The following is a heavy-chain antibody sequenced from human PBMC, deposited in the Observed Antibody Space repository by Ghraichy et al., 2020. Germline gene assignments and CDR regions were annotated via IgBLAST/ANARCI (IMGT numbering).Heavy chain of an antibody. V-gene: IGHV3-15*01. Sequence: GGPLRLSCAASGFTFSNARMSWVRQAPGKGLEWVGRIKSKTDGGTTDYAAPVKGRFTISRDDSKNTLYLQMNSLKTEDTAVYYCTTARGQLVPGWFDPWGQGTLVTVSS. CDR2: IKSKTDGGTT. CDR1: GFTFSNAR. D-gene: IGHD6-13*01. CDR3: TTARGQLVPGWFDP. J-gene: IGHJ5*02.